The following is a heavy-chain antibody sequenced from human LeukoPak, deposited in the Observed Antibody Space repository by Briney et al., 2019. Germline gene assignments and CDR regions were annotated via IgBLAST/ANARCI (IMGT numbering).Heavy chain of an antibody. CDR2: ISAYNGNT. V-gene: IGHV1-18*01. Sequence: GASVTVSCKASGYTFTSYGISWVRQAPGQGLEWMGWISAYNGNTNYAQKLQGRVTMTTDTSTSTAYMELSSLRSEDTAVYYCARAPTIPRFLEWLTKGPWFDPWGQGTLVTVSS. J-gene: IGHJ5*02. CDR1: GYTFTSYG. CDR3: ARAPTIPRFLEWLTKGPWFDP. D-gene: IGHD3-3*01.